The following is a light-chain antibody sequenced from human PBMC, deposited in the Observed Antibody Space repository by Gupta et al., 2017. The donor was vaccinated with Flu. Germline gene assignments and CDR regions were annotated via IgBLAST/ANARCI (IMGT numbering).Light chain of an antibody. CDR1: RSSVDYNY. J-gene: IGLJ2*01. CDR2: EDT. Sequence: TLSTGSSRSSVDYNYVPLFHPPPGAAPNLLMYEDTKRPSGVPARFSGSKSGTTATLDITGLQAGDEADYYCSSSHTSRTLVVFGGGTKLTVL. CDR3: SSSHTSRTLVV. V-gene: IGLV1-51*01.